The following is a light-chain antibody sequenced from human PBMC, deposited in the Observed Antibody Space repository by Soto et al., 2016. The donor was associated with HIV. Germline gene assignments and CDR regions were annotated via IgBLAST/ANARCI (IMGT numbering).Light chain of an antibody. Sequence: DIQMTQSPSSLSASVGDRVTITCRASQGIRNDLGWYQQKPGKAPKCLIYAASSLQVGVPSRFSGSASGTDFSLTISNLQPEDFATYYCQQSYTIPLTFGQGTRLEI. CDR1: QGIRND. V-gene: IGKV1-39*01. CDR2: AAS. CDR3: QQSYTIPLT. J-gene: IGKJ5*01.